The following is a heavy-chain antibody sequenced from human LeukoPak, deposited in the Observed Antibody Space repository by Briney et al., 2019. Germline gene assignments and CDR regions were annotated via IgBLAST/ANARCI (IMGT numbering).Heavy chain of an antibody. CDR1: GFTFSSYG. V-gene: IGHV3-30*03. J-gene: IGHJ3*02. CDR3: ARARGRHYYDSSGYSRYAFDI. Sequence: GGSLRLSCAASGFTFSSYGMHWVRQAPGKGLEWVAVISYDGSNKYYADSVKGRFTISRDNSKNTLYLQMNSLRAEDTAVYYCARARGRHYYDSSGYSRYAFDIWGQGTMVTVSS. D-gene: IGHD3-22*01. CDR2: ISYDGSNK.